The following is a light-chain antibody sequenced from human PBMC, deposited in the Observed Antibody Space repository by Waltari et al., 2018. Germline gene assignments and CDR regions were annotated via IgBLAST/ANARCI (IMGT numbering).Light chain of an antibody. J-gene: IGLJ3*02. CDR3: QVWDSSTAWV. CDR2: RDR. CDR1: NIGIKN. V-gene: IGLV3-9*01. Sequence: SYELSQPLSVSVALGQTANLTCGGKNIGIKNVHWYQQKPGQAPVPVIYRDRSRPSGIPERFSGSNSGNTATLTISRAQAGDEADYYCQVWDSSTAWVFGGGTKLAVL.